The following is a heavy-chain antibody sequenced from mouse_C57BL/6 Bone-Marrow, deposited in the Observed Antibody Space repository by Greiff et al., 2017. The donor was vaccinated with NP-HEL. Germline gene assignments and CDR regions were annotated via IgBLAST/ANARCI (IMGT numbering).Heavy chain of an antibody. V-gene: IGHV1-64*01. CDR2: IHPNSGST. D-gene: IGHD1-1*01. CDR1: GYTFTSYW. J-gene: IGHJ2*01. Sequence: VKLQQPGAELVKPGASVKLSCKASGYTFTSYWMHWVKQRPGQGLEWIGMIHPNSGSTNYNEKFKSTATLTVEKSSSTAYMQLSSLTSEDSAVYYCARWGLIYYDGSSHYYFDYWGQGTTLTVST. CDR3: ARWGLIYYDGSSHYYFDY.